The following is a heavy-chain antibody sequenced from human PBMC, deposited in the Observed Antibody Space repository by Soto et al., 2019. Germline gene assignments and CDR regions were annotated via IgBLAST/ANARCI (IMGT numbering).Heavy chain of an antibody. CDR3: ANLSGWDGANAFDI. CDR1: GFTFSSYG. Sequence: QVQVVESGGGVVQPGRSLRLSCAASGFTFSSYGMHWVRQAPGKGLEWVAVISYDGSNEYYADFVKGRFTISRDNSKKTLFLQMHSLRPEDTALYYCANLSGWDGANAFDIWGQGTMVTVSS. J-gene: IGHJ3*02. D-gene: IGHD6-19*01. V-gene: IGHV3-30*18. CDR2: ISYDGSNE.